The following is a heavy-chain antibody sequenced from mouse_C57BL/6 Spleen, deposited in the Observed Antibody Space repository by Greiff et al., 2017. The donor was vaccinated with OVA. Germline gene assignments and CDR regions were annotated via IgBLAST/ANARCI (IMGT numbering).Heavy chain of an antibody. CDR3: ARRYDDDGPWFAY. Sequence: VQLQQPGAELVRPGSSVKLSCKASGYTFTSYWMHWVKQRPIQGLEWIGNIDPSDSETHYNQKFKDKATLTVDKSSSTAYMQLGSLTSEDSAVYYCARRYDDDGPWFAYWGQGTLVTVSA. V-gene: IGHV1-52*01. J-gene: IGHJ3*01. CDR1: GYTFTSYW. CDR2: IDPSDSET. D-gene: IGHD2-4*01.